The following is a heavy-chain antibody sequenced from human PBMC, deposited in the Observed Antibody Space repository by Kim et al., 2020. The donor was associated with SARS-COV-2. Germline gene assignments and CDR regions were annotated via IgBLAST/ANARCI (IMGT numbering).Heavy chain of an antibody. Sequence: GGFLRLSCATSGFTFSAYDMNWVRQAPGKGLEWLSFITKRSTTIYYADSVEGRFTISRDDAKNSLFLQMNSLRDEDTALYYCVRDRMGGAFDMWGQGTMVTVSS. D-gene: IGHD3-16*01. V-gene: IGHV3-48*02. J-gene: IGHJ3*02. CDR3: VRDRMGGAFDM. CDR2: ITKRSTTI. CDR1: GFTFSAYD.